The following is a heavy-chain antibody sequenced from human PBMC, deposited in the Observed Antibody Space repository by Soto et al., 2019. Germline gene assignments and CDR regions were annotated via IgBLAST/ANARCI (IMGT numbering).Heavy chain of an antibody. Sequence: GGSLRLSCAASGFTFSSYGMHWVRQASGKGLEWVGRIRSKANSYATAYAASVKGRFTISRDDSKNTAYLQMNSLKTEDTAVYYCRITMIVVEKDYWGQGTLVTVSS. J-gene: IGHJ4*02. CDR2: IRSKANSYAT. CDR3: RITMIVVEKDY. V-gene: IGHV3-73*01. D-gene: IGHD3-22*01. CDR1: GFTFSSYG.